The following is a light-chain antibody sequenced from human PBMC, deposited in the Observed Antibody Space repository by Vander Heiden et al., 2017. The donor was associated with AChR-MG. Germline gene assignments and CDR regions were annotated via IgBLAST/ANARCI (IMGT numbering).Light chain of an antibody. CDR3: QQYNTYSGYT. CDR1: QSVSSW. Sequence: DIQMTQSPTTLSASVGERVTITCRASQSVSSWLAWYQQKPGKAPKVLIYDASSLESGVPSRFSGSGSGTEFTLTISSLQPDDFATYYCQQYNTYSGYTFAQGAKLEI. CDR2: DAS. J-gene: IGKJ2*01. V-gene: IGKV1-5*01.